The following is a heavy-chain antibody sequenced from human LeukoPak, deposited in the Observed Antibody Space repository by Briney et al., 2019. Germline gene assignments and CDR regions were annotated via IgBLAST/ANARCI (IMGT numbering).Heavy chain of an antibody. CDR1: GYTFTSYD. J-gene: IGHJ4*02. CDR2: MNPNSGNT. V-gene: IGHV1-8*01. D-gene: IGHD5-18*01. CDR3: ARGRRFGIQLCFFPQPFDY. Sequence: ASVKVSCKASGYTFTSYDINWVRQATGQGLEWMGWMNPNSGNTGYAQKFQGRVTMTRNTSISTAYMELSSLRSEDTAVYYCARGRRFGIQLCFFPQPFDYWGQGTLVTVSS.